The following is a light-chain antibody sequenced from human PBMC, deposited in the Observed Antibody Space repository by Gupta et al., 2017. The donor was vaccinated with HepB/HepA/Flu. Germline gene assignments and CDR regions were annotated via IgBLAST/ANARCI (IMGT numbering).Light chain of an antibody. V-gene: IGKV3D-11*02. CDR1: QSASSY. CDR3: HEGRASHT. J-gene: IGKJ5*01. CDR2: AAS. Sequence: EIVLTQSPPTLSLSRGERATRSWRASQSASSYLNWYQQKPGQAPRLLICAASTRAQGIPDRFRGRGPGTDLTLTRSRLEHQDLAVYYGHEGRASHTFGEGRQLEIK.